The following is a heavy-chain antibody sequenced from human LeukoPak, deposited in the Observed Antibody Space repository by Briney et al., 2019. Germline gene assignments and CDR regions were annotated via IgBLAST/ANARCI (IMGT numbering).Heavy chain of an antibody. V-gene: IGHV3-9*03. J-gene: IGHJ4*02. CDR2: ISCNSGSI. Sequence: GGSLRLSCAASGFTFDDYAMHWVRQAPGKGLEWVSGISCNSGSIGYADSVKGRFTISRDNAKNSLYLQMNSLRAEDMALYYCAKGYCSSTSCHTAYWGQGTLVTVSS. CDR1: GFTFDDYA. CDR3: AKGYCSSTSCHTAY. D-gene: IGHD2-2*02.